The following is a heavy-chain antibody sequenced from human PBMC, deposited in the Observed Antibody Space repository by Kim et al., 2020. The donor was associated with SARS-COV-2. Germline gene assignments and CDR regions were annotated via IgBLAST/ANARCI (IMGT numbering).Heavy chain of an antibody. CDR3: ARGSNVLRPFDY. CDR2: INHSGST. V-gene: IGHV4-34*01. J-gene: IGHJ4*02. CDR1: GGSFSGYY. D-gene: IGHD3-3*01. Sequence: SETLSLTCAVYGGSFSGYYWSWIRQPPGKGLEWIGEINHSGSTNYNPSLKSRVTISVDTSKNQFSLKLSSVTAADTAVYYCARGSNVLRPFDYWGQGTLVTVSS.